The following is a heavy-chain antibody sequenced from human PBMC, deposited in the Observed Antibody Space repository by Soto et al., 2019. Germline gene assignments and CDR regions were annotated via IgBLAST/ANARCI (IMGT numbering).Heavy chain of an antibody. J-gene: IGHJ4*02. D-gene: IGHD3-10*01. Sequence: QVQLVQSGAEVKKPGSSVKVSCKASGGTCSSYAISWVRQAPGQGLEWMGGIIPIFGTANYAQKFQGRVTITADESTSTAYMELSSLSSEDTAVYYCARQAVLLWFGENYFDYWGQGTLVIVST. V-gene: IGHV1-69*12. CDR2: IIPIFGTA. CDR1: GGTCSSYA. CDR3: ARQAVLLWFGENYFDY.